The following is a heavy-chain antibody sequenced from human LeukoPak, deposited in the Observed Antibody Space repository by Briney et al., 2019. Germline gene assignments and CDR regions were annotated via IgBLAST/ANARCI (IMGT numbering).Heavy chain of an antibody. CDR3: AGRSSSWHLWFDP. D-gene: IGHD6-13*01. Sequence: PSETPSLTSTVSRGSPSSDYWSLVRQPPGKGLECGLHIYYSVSTNYNASPKSGVTISLDTPKKQFSLKLRSVTPAHTAVYYCAGRSSSWHLWFDPWGAGDPVTVSS. V-gene: IGHV4-59*08. CDR1: RGSPSSDY. J-gene: IGHJ5*02. CDR2: IYYSVST.